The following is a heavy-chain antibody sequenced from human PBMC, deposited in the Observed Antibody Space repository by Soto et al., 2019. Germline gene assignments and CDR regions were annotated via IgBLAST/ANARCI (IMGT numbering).Heavy chain of an antibody. Sequence: XETRDLTCAVYGWSLSGYCWTWIRQPPGKGLEWIGEVNPGGITNYSPSVKSRLTISLDTSKKQVSLEMTSVTAADTAVYYCGRVVIKMAIQSIDYWGPGTLVTVSS. CDR1: GWSLSGYC. V-gene: IGHV4-34*01. J-gene: IGHJ4*02. CDR3: GRVVIKMAIQSIDY. CDR2: VNPGGIT.